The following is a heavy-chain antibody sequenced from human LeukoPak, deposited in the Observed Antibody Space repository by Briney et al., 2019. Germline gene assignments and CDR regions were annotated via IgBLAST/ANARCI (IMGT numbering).Heavy chain of an antibody. V-gene: IGHV3-7*01. J-gene: IGHJ4*02. Sequence: AGGSLRLSCVASGFMFDRYWMSWVRQAPGKGLEWVANIKSDASEEKYLDSVMGRFKISRDNAEDSLFLQMNSLRAEDTAVYFCARQPQHEASFDYWGQGTLVTVSS. CDR1: GFMFDRYW. CDR2: IKSDASEE. CDR3: ARQPQHEASFDY.